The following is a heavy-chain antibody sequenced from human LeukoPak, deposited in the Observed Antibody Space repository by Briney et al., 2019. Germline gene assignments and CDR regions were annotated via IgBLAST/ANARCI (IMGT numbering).Heavy chain of an antibody. CDR1: GFTFSEHY. CDR3: ASHVF. CDR2: TRKKANSYTT. Sequence: GGSLRLSRAASGFTFSEHYMDWVRPAPGRGGEWVGRTRKKANSYTTEYPARVKGTFTISSDDPKNSMYLQMNSLKPEDTAVCYRASHVFWGQGTMVTVSS. V-gene: IGHV3-72*01. J-gene: IGHJ3*01.